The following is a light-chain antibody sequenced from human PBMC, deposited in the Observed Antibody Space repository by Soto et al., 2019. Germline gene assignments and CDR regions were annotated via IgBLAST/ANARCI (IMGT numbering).Light chain of an antibody. J-gene: IGLJ3*02. V-gene: IGLV1-44*01. CDR2: SNS. CDR1: GSNIGRNT. CDR3: AAWDDSLSAML. Sequence: QSVLTQPPSVSGTPGQRVTISCSGTGSNIGRNTVNWYQQFPGTAPQLLFFSNSRRPSGVPDRLSASKSGTSASLAISGLQSDDEADYYCAAWDDSLSAMLFGGGTKVTVL.